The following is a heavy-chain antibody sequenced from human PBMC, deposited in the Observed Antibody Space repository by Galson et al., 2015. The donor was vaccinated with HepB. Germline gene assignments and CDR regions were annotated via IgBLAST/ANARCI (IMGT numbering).Heavy chain of an antibody. J-gene: IGHJ4*02. Sequence: SLRLSCAASGFSLKSYWMTWVRQVPGKGLQWVANIKQDGSEKYYVDSLRGRFTISRDNARNSLYLQMNNLGGEDTAVYYCGRIGVAGIDYWGQGTLVTVSS. CDR3: GRIGVAGIDY. D-gene: IGHD3-3*01. CDR1: GFSLKSYW. CDR2: IKQDGSEK. V-gene: IGHV3-7*01.